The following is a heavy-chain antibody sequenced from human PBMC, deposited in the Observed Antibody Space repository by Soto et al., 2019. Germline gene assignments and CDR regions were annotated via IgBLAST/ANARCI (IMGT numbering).Heavy chain of an antibody. CDR2: ISSSSSTI. D-gene: IGHD3-10*01. J-gene: IGHJ4*02. Sequence: EVQLVESGGGLVQPGGSLRLSCAASGFTFSSYGMNWVRQAPGKGLEWVSYISSSSSTIYYADSVKGRFTISRDNAKNSLYLQMNSLRDEDTAVYYCASRGPRTMVRGVIDYWGQGTLVTVSS. CDR1: GFTFSSYG. V-gene: IGHV3-48*02. CDR3: ASRGPRTMVRGVIDY.